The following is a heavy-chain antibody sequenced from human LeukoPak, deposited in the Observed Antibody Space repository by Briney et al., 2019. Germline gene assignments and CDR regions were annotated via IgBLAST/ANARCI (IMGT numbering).Heavy chain of an antibody. CDR2: INHSGGT. CDR3: AREDAGGMDV. CDR1: GASFSGYY. D-gene: IGHD1-1*01. J-gene: IGHJ6*02. Sequence: PSETLSLTCAVYGASFSGYYWAWIRQPPGKGLEWIGEINHSGGTDYTPSLKSRITISVDTSKNQFFLKLSSVTAADTAVYYCAREDAGGMDVWGQGTTVTVSS. V-gene: IGHV4-34*01.